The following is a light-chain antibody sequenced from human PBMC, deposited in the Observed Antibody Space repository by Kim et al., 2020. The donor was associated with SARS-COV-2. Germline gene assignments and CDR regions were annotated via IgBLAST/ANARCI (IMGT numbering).Light chain of an antibody. CDR1: SSNIVTNT. CDR2: GDS. V-gene: IGLV1-44*01. Sequence: GQRVIISCSGSSSNIVTNTVNWYQHLPGTAPKMLIYGDSHRPSGVPDRFSGSKSGTSASLAISGLQSEDEADYYCAAWDDNLSGYVFGSGTKVTVL. CDR3: AAWDDNLSGYV. J-gene: IGLJ1*01.